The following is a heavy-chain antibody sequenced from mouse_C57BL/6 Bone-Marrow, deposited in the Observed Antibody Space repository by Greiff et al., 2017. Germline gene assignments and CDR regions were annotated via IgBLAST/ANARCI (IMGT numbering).Heavy chain of an antibody. J-gene: IGHJ1*03. CDR1: EYEFPSHD. Sequence: EVKLVESGGGLVQPGESLKLSCESNEYEFPSHDMSWVRKTPEKRLELVAAINRDGGSTYYPDTMERRFIISRDNTKKTLYLQMSSLRSEDTAVYYCARLSYDYEYFDVWGTGTTVTVSS. V-gene: IGHV5-2*01. CDR2: INRDGGST. CDR3: ARLSYDYEYFDV. D-gene: IGHD2-4*01.